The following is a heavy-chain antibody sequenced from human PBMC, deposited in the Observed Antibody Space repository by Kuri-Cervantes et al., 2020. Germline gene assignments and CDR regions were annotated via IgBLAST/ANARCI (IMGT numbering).Heavy chain of an antibody. CDR3: ARGMYCSSTSCSFDY. V-gene: IGHV3-30*14. Sequence: GESLKISCAASGFTFSSYAMHWVRQAPGKGLEWVAVISYDGSNKYYADSVKGRFTISRDNSKNTLYLQMNSLRAEDTAVYYCARGMYCSSTSCSFDYWGQGTLVTVSS. J-gene: IGHJ4*02. D-gene: IGHD2-2*01. CDR2: ISYDGSNK. CDR1: GFTFSSYA.